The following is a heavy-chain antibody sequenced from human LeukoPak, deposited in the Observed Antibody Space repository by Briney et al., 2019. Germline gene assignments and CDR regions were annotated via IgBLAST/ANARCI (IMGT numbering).Heavy chain of an antibody. Sequence: GGSLRLSCAASGFTFSSYSMSWVRQAPGKGLEWVSGTSDRGDYTYYADSVKGRFTISRDTSKNTLYLQMNSLRAEDTALFFCAKKAQYDGHYPLDYWGQGTLVTVSA. CDR2: TSDRGDYT. CDR1: GFTFSSYS. V-gene: IGHV3-23*01. J-gene: IGHJ4*02. D-gene: IGHD4/OR15-4a*01. CDR3: AKKAQYDGHYPLDY.